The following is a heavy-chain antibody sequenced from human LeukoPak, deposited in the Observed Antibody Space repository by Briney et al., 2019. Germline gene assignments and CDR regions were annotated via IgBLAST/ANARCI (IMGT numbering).Heavy chain of an antibody. V-gene: IGHV1-46*01. CDR2: INPSGGST. Sequence: APVKVSCKASGYTFTSYYMHWVRQAPGQGLEWMGIINPSGGSTSYAQKFQGRVTMTRDMSTSTVYMELSSLRSEDTAVYYCARAPYYYGSGSYYYYYYYMDVWGKGTTVTVSS. CDR3: ARAPYYYGSGSYYYYYYYMDV. J-gene: IGHJ6*03. CDR1: GYTFTSYY. D-gene: IGHD3-10*01.